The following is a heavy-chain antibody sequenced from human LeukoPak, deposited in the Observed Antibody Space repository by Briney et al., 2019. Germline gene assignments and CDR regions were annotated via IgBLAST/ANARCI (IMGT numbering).Heavy chain of an antibody. D-gene: IGHD5-18*01. CDR3: ARARGYSYGYVNRYFDY. V-gene: IGHV1-2*02. J-gene: IGHJ4*02. Sequence: ASVKVSCKASGYTFTGYYMHWVRQAPGQGLEWVGWINPNSGGTNYAQKFQGRVTMTRDTSISTAYMELSRLRSDDTAVYYCARARGYSYGYVNRYFDYWGQGTLVTVSS. CDR2: INPNSGGT. CDR1: GYTFTGYY.